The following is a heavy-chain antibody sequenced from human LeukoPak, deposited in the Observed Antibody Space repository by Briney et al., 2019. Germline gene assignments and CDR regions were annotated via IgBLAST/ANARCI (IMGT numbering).Heavy chain of an antibody. J-gene: IGHJ4*02. V-gene: IGHV4-59*01. CDR1: GGSISSYY. CDR3: ARLDSSSQKFDY. Sequence: SETLSLTCAVSGGSISSYYWSWIRQPPGKGLEWIGYIYYSGSTNYNPSLKSRVTISVDTSKNQFSLKLSSVTAADTAVYYCARLDSSSQKFDYWGQGTLVTVSS. D-gene: IGHD6-13*01. CDR2: IYYSGST.